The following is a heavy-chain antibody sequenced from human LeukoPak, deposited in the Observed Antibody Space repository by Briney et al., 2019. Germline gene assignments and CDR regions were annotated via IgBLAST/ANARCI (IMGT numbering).Heavy chain of an antibody. V-gene: IGHV4-39*01. Sequence: SETLSLTCTVSGGXISSSGHSWGWIRQPPGKGLEWTGTIYYTGRTYYNPSLESRVTISVDTSKNQFSLRLSSVTAADTAVYYCAQSLGSSDWMGNWFDRWGQGMVVTVSS. J-gene: IGHJ5*02. CDR2: IYYTGRT. CDR1: GGXISSSGHS. D-gene: IGHD6-13*01. CDR3: AQSLGSSDWMGNWFDR.